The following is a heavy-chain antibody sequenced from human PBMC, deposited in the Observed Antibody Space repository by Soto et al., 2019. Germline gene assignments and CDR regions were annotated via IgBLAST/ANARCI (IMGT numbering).Heavy chain of an antibody. D-gene: IGHD2-15*01. CDR2: IYYSGST. J-gene: IGHJ5*02. CDR1: GGSISSGGYS. Sequence: TLSLTSTVSGGSISSGGYSWIWIRHHPGKGLEWIGYIYYSGSTYYNPSLKSRVTISVDTSKNQFSLKLSSVTAADTAVYYCARDFYCSGGSCYSGAPTWGQGTLVTVSS. V-gene: IGHV4-31*03. CDR3: ARDFYCSGGSCYSGAPT.